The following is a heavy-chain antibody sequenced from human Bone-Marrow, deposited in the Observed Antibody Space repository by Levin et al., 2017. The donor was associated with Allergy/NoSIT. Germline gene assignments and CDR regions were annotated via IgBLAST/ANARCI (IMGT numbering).Heavy chain of an antibody. CDR3: ATEGVRFLDTFDY. CDR1: GFIFKNVW. D-gene: IGHD3-3*01. J-gene: IGHJ4*02. Sequence: GGSLRLSCAASGFIFKNVWMNWVRQAPGKGLEWVGCIKSKSDGDTADYAAFVKGRFTISKDDYKITVFVHIDRLEAEETAVCYCATEGVRFLDTFDYWGQGILVTVSS. CDR2: IKSKSDGDTA. V-gene: IGHV3-15*01.